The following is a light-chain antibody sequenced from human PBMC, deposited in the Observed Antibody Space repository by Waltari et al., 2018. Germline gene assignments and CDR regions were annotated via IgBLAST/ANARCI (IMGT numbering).Light chain of an antibody. Sequence: SYELTQPPSVSVSPGQTARITCSGDALPKQYAYWYQQKPGQAPVLVIYKDSERPSWIPERFSGSNSGTTVTLTISGVQAEDEADYYCQSADSSGTYYVFGTGTKVTVL. CDR2: KDS. V-gene: IGLV3-25*03. J-gene: IGLJ1*01. CDR3: QSADSSGTYYV. CDR1: ALPKQY.